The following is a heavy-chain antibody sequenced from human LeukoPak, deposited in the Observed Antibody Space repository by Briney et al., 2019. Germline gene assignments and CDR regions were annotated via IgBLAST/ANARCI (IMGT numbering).Heavy chain of an antibody. CDR1: GYTFTGYH. CDR3: ARVRGLGYCSGGSCNGAFDI. CDR2: INPNSGGT. J-gene: IGHJ3*02. V-gene: IGHV1-2*02. Sequence: ASVKVSCKASGYTFTGYHMHWVRQAPGQGLEWMGWINPNSGGTNHAQKFQGRVTMTRDTSISTAYMELSRLRSDDTAVYYCARVRGLGYCSGGSCNGAFDIWGQGTMVTVSS. D-gene: IGHD2-15*01.